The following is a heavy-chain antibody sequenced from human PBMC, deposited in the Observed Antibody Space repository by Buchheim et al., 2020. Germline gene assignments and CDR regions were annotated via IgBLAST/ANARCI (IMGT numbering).Heavy chain of an antibody. CDR1: GGSISSGGYY. J-gene: IGHJ5*02. CDR2: IYYSGST. D-gene: IGHD3-3*01. CDR3: AREGPSTIFGVVMQGPFDP. V-gene: IGHV4-31*03. Sequence: QVQLQESGPGLVKPSQTLSLTCTVSGGSISSGGYYWSWIRQHPGKGLEWIGYIYYSGSTYYNPSLKSRVTISVDTSKNQFSLKLSSVTAADTAVYYCAREGPSTIFGVVMQGPFDPWGQGTL.